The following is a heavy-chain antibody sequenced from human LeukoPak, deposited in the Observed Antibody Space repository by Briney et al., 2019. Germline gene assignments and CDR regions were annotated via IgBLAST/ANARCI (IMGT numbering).Heavy chain of an antibody. CDR1: GYIFAHYH. CDR3: ARDPDSGPDL. CDR2: LNPNTGDT. D-gene: IGHD2-15*01. J-gene: IGHJ4*02. V-gene: IGHV1-2*02. Sequence: ASVTVSCKASGYIFAHYHTHWVRQAPGQGLEWMGSLNPNTGDTLLPQKFQGRVTMTGDTSITVGYMELSSLTFDDTGVDYCARDPDSGPDLWGQGTLVTVAS.